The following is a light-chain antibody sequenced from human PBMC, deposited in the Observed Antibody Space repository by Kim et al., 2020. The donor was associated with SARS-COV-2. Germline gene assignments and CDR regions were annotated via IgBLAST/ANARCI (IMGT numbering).Light chain of an antibody. Sequence: QSVLTQPASVSGSPGQRVTISCTGSSSDIGAGYDVHWYQQHPGTAPKLLIYDNSNRPSGVPDRFSGSKSGNSASLAITGLQAEDEADYYCQSYDSSLSGVFGGGTQLTVL. V-gene: IGLV1-40*01. CDR2: DNS. J-gene: IGLJ3*02. CDR1: SSDIGAGYD. CDR3: QSYDSSLSGV.